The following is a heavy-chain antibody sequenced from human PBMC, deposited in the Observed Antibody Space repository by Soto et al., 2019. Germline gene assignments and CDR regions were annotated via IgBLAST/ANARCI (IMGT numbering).Heavy chain of an antibody. J-gene: IGHJ4*02. CDR3: AHTIADQSLWDYADY. CDR2: IYWNDDK. D-gene: IGHD6-13*01. CDR1: GFSLSTSEVG. V-gene: IGHV2-5*01. Sequence: QITLKESGPTLVKPTQTLTLTCTFSGFSLSTSEVGVGWIRQPPGKALEWLALIYWNDDKRYSPSLKSSLTITKDASKNQVVLTMTNMDPVDTATYYCAHTIADQSLWDYADYWGQGTLCTVPS.